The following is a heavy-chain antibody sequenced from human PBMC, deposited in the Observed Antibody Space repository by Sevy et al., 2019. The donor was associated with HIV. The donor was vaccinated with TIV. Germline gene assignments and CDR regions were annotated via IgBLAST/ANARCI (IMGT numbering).Heavy chain of an antibody. CDR1: GDSINTYY. CDR3: ASSITVTYYYGMDV. V-gene: IGHV4-59*12. D-gene: IGHD4-17*01. CDR2: VSHSGST. Sequence: SETLSLTCTVSGDSINTYYWSWIRQPPGKGLEWIGYVSHSGSTNYNPSLKSRVTISVDTSKNQFSLKLSSVTAADTAVYYCASSITVTYYYGMDVWGQGTTVTVSS. J-gene: IGHJ6*02.